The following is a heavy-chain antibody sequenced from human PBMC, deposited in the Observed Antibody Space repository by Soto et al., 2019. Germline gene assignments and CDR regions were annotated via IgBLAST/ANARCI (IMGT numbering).Heavy chain of an antibody. CDR3: ARGRTGTTPFGAFDI. V-gene: IGHV1-46*03. D-gene: IGHD1-1*01. CDR1: GYTFTSYY. Sequence: ASVKVSCKASGYTFTSYYMHWVRQAPGQGLEWMGIINPSGGSTSYAQKFQGRVTMTRDTSTSTVYMELSSLRSEDTAVYYCARGRTGTTPFGAFDIWGQGTMVTVSS. J-gene: IGHJ3*02. CDR2: INPSGGST.